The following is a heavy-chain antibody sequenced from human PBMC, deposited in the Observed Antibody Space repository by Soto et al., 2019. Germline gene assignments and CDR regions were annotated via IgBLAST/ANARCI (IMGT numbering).Heavy chain of an antibody. V-gene: IGHV4-59*01. CDR3: ARDLTAAAV. CDR1: VGSISSYY. J-gene: IGHJ6*02. Sequence: SETLSLTCTVSVGSISSYYWSWIRQPPGKGLEWIGYIYYSGSTNYNPSLKSRVTISVDTSKNQFSLKLSSVTAADTDVYYCARDLTAAAVWGQGTTLTVSS. CDR2: IYYSGST. D-gene: IGHD6-13*01.